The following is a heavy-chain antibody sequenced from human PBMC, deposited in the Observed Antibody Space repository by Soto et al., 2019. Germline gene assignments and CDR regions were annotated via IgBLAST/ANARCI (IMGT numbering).Heavy chain of an antibody. Sequence: QVQLVQSGAEVKKPGSSVKVSCKASGGTFTSYSITWVRQAPGQGLEWMGRIIPVLGIVNYAQKFQGRVTITADKSRTPDDMELSSLRSEDTAVYYCARDGLGTTRRYFDSWGQGTLVTVSS. CDR2: IIPVLGIV. CDR3: ARDGLGTTRRYFDS. CDR1: GGTFTSYS. J-gene: IGHJ4*02. V-gene: IGHV1-69*04. D-gene: IGHD6-19*01.